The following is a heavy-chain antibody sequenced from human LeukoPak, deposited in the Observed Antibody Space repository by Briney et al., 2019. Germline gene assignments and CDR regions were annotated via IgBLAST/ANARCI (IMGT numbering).Heavy chain of an antibody. J-gene: IGHJ4*02. D-gene: IGHD3-22*01. CDR1: GFTFSSYE. Sequence: PGGSLRLSCAASGFTFSSYEMNWVRQAPGKGLEWVSYISSSGSTIYYADSVKGRFTISRDNAKNSLYLQMNSLRAEDTAVYYCARDSPYYYDSSGYTDYWGQGPWSPSPQ. CDR3: ARDSPYYYDSSGYTDY. CDR2: ISSSGSTI. V-gene: IGHV3-48*03.